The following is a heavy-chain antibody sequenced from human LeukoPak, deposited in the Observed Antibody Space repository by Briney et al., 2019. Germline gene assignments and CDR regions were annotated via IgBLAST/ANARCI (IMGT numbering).Heavy chain of an antibody. D-gene: IGHD3-9*01. CDR3: ARVLRDYYFDY. CDR1: GFSFSTYN. CDR2: ITMSSTYI. Sequence: GGSLRLSCAASGFSFSTYNMNWVRQAPGKGLHWVSSITMSSTYIYHADSVKGRFTISRDNAKNSLFLQMNSLRAEDTAVYYCARVLRDYYFDYWGLGTLVTVSS. J-gene: IGHJ4*02. V-gene: IGHV3-21*01.